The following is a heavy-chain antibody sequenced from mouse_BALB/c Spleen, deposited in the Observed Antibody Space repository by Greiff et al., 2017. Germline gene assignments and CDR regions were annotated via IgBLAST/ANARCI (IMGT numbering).Heavy chain of an antibody. D-gene: IGHD1-1*01. CDR3: ARVRGSSLDY. Sequence: EVQRVESGGGLVKPGGSLKLSCAASGFTFSDYYMYWVRQTPEKRLEWVATISDGGSYTYYPDSVKGRFTISRDNAKNNLYLQMSSLKSEDTAMYYCARVRGSSLDYWGQGTTLTVSS. CDR2: ISDGGSYT. J-gene: IGHJ2*01. V-gene: IGHV5-4*02. CDR1: GFTFSDYY.